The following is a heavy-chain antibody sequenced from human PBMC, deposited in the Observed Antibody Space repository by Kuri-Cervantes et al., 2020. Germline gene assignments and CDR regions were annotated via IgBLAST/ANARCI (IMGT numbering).Heavy chain of an antibody. D-gene: IGHD3-10*01. Sequence: ASVKVSCKVSGYNLTELSMHWVRQAPGKGLEWMGGFDPEDGETIYAQKFQGRVTMTADTSTSTAYMELRSLRSDDTAVYYCAREGPELWFGELLDPRWHYYGMDVWGQGTTVTVSS. CDR1: GYNLTELS. CDR2: FDPEDGET. J-gene: IGHJ6*02. V-gene: IGHV1-24*01. CDR3: AREGPELWFGELLDPRWHYYGMDV.